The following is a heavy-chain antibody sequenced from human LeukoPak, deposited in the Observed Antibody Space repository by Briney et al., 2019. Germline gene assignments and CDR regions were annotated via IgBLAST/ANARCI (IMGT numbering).Heavy chain of an antibody. CDR3: ARDLRIQDAFDI. V-gene: IGHV4-61*01. D-gene: IGHD3-16*01. CDR1: GGSVSSGSYY. Sequence: SETLSLTCTVSGGSVSSGSYYWIWIRQPPGKGLEWIGYIYYSGSTNYNPSLKSRVTISVDTPKNQFSLKLSSVTAADTAVYYCARDLRIQDAFDIWGQGTMVTVSS. CDR2: IYYSGST. J-gene: IGHJ3*02.